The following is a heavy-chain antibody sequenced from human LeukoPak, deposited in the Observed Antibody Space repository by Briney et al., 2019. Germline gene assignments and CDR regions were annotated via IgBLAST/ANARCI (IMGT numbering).Heavy chain of an antibody. Sequence: ASVKNSCKASGYTLTSYAMNWVRQAAGQGLEWMGWINTNTGNPTYAQGFTGRFVFSLDTSVSTAYLQISSLKAEDTAVYYCARDFGLRTMVRVPGYWGQGTLVTVSS. CDR1: GYTLTSYA. CDR3: ARDFGLRTMVRVPGY. V-gene: IGHV7-4-1*02. D-gene: IGHD3-10*01. J-gene: IGHJ4*02. CDR2: INTNTGNP.